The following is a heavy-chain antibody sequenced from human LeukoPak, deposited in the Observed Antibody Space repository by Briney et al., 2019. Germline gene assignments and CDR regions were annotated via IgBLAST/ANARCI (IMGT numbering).Heavy chain of an antibody. Sequence: PGGSLRLSCAASGFTFSSYAMSWVRQAPGKGLEWVSAISGSGGSTYYADSVKGRLTISRDKSKNTLYMQINSLRAEDTAVYYCAKGRVAYYGFWSGYYGGAFDIWGQGTMVTVSS. CDR2: ISGSGGST. V-gene: IGHV3-23*01. CDR1: GFTFSSYA. CDR3: AKGRVAYYGFWSGYYGGAFDI. D-gene: IGHD3-3*01. J-gene: IGHJ3*02.